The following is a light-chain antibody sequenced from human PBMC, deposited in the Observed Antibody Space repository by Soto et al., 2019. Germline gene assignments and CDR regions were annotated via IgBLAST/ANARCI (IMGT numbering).Light chain of an antibody. CDR2: DAS. V-gene: IGKV3D-20*01. CDR1: QSVSSSY. J-gene: IGKJ5*01. Sequence: EMVLTQSPGTRSLSPLGGASRACGASQSVSSSYLAWYQQKPGLAPRLLIYDASSRATGIPDRFSGSGSETDGTVTIRRMEPEDVVVYYGQQYGSAPSTFGEGTRLEIK. CDR3: QQYGSAPST.